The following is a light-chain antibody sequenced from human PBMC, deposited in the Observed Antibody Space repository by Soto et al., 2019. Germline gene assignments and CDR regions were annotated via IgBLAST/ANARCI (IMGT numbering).Light chain of an antibody. CDR3: QQYNNWPPIT. J-gene: IGKJ5*01. Sequence: IVVTHSPGSLSLSPGARATLSCRAIQSVSNSYVAWYQQIPGQAPRLLIYGASTRATGIPARFSGSGSGTEFTLTISSLQSEDFAVYYCQQYNNWPPITFGQGTRLEIK. CDR1: QSVSNS. V-gene: IGKV3-15*01. CDR2: GAS.